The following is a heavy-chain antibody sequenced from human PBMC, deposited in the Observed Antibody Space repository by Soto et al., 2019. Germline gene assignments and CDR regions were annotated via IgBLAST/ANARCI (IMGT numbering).Heavy chain of an antibody. CDR3: ARYYSVFRYSDY. V-gene: IGHV4-59*01. D-gene: IGHD4-4*01. CDR1: GLSISTYY. CDR2: IYNSGST. Sequence: PSETLSLTCTASGLSISTYYWSWIRQPPGKGLEWIGYIYNSGSTNYNPSLKSRVTISIDTSTNQFSLKLSSVTAADTAVYYCARYYSVFRYSDYWGQGTLVTVS. J-gene: IGHJ4*02.